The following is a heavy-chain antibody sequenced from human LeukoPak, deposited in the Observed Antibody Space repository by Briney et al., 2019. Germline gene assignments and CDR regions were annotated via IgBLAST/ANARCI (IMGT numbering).Heavy chain of an antibody. CDR2: ISYDGSNK. V-gene: IGHV3-30*04. D-gene: IGHD3-16*01. CDR1: GFTFSSYA. CDR3: AKEDYGDYYYMDV. J-gene: IGHJ6*03. Sequence: GGSLRLSCAASGFTFSSYAMHWVRQAPGKGLEWVAVISYDGSNKYYADSVKGRFTISRDNSKNTLYLQMNSLRAEDTAVYYCAKEDYGDYYYMDVWGKGTTVTISS.